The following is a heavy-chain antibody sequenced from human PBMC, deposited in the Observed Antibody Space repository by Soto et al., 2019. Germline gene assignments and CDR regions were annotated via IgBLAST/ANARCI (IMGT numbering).Heavy chain of an antibody. CDR1: GFTFSSYA. J-gene: IGHJ4*02. D-gene: IGHD2-8*01. CDR3: ARGLISLMYVSDY. V-gene: IGHV3-30-3*01. CDR2: ISHDGSNK. Sequence: PGGSLRLSCAASGFTFSSYAMHWVRQAPGKGLEWVAVISHDGSNKKYADSVKGRFTISRDNSKNPLYLQMNSLRAEDTAVYYCARGLISLMYVSDYWGQGTLVTVSS.